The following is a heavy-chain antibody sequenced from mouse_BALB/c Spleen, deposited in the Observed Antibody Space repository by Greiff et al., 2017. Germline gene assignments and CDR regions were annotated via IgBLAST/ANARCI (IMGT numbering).Heavy chain of an antibody. D-gene: IGHD2-3*01. CDR1: GYSITSDYA. CDR2: ISYSGST. J-gene: IGHJ2*01. CDR3: ARRSQPPLYDYFDY. Sequence: EVKLQESGPGLVKPSQSLSLTCTVTGYSITSDYAWNWIRQFPGNKLEWMGYISYSGSTSYNPSLKSRISITRDTSKNQFFLQLNSVTTEDTATYYCARRSQPPLYDYFDYWGQGTTLTVSS. V-gene: IGHV3-2*02.